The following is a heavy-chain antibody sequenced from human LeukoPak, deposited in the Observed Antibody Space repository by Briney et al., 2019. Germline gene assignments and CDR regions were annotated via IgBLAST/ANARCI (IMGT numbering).Heavy chain of an antibody. CDR2: ISAYNGNT. CDR1: GYTFTSYG. CDR3: ARDYPKAAAGDNFDY. J-gene: IGHJ4*02. Sequence: GASVKVSCKASGYTFTSYGISWVRQAPGQGLEWTGWISAYNGNTNYAQKLQGRVTMTTDTSTSTAYMELRSLRSDDTAVYYCARDYPKAAAGDNFDYWGQGTLVTVSS. D-gene: IGHD6-13*01. V-gene: IGHV1-18*01.